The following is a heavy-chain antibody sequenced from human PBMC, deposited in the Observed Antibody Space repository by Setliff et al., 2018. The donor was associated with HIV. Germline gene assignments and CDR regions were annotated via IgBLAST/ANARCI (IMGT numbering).Heavy chain of an antibody. CDR2: ISVYNGQT. J-gene: IGHJ2*01. Sequence: RASVKVSCKASGYSFTTYGISRVRQAPGQGLEWVGWISVYNGQTLYAQKVQDRITVTMDIPKDTAYMELRGLTPDDTAVYYCARGHHFYWYFDLWGPGTLVTVS. CDR3: ARGHHFYWYFDL. V-gene: IGHV1-18*01. CDR1: GYSFTTYG.